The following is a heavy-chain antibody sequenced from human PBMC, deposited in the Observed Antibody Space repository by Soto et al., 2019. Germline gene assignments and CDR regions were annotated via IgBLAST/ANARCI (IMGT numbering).Heavy chain of an antibody. CDR3: TMGILWFGVF. CDR2: IRSKANSYAT. J-gene: IGHJ4*02. CDR1: GFTFSGSA. D-gene: IGHD3-10*01. V-gene: IGHV3-73*02. Sequence: EVQLVESGGGLVQPGGSLKLSCAASGFTFSGSAMHWVRQASGKGLEWVGRIRSKANSYATAYAASVKGRFTISRDESKNTAYLQMHSLKTEDTAVYYCTMGILWFGVFWGQGTLVTVSP.